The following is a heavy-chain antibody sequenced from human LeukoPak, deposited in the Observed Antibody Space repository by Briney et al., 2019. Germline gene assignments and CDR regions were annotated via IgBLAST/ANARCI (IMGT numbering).Heavy chain of an antibody. CDR3: SRGLGMYYFDY. J-gene: IGHJ4*02. V-gene: IGHV3-30-3*01. Sequence: GGSLRLSCAASGFTFSSYAMYWVRQAPGKGLEWVAVISYDGSNKYYADSVKGRFTISRDNSKNTLFLQMNSLRAEDTAVYYCSRGLGMYYFDYWGQGTLVTVSP. D-gene: IGHD1-26*01. CDR2: ISYDGSNK. CDR1: GFTFSSYA.